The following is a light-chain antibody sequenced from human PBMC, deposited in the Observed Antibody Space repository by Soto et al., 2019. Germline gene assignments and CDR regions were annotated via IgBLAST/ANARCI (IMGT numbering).Light chain of an antibody. J-gene: IGKJ1*01. V-gene: IGKV3-20*01. Sequence: EVVLTQSPGTLSLSPGERATLSCRASESVSSSFLTWYQQKPGQAPRLLIYRTSNRVTGIPDRFSGSGSGTDYALTISRLEPEDFAVYCCKHSGNSLWTFGQGTKVEIK. CDR3: KHSGNSLWT. CDR2: RTS. CDR1: ESVSSSF.